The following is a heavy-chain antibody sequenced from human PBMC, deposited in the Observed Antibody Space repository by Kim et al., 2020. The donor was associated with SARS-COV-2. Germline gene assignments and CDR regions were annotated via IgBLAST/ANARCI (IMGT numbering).Heavy chain of an antibody. Sequence: SETLSLTCTVSGGSISSSSYYWGWIRQPPGKGLEWIGSIYYSGSTYYNPSLKSRVTISVDTSKNQFSLKLSSVTAADTAVYYCARVHSGLRYFDYWGQGTLVTVSS. CDR1: GGSISSSSYY. D-gene: IGHD3-9*01. V-gene: IGHV4-39*07. J-gene: IGHJ4*02. CDR2: IYYSGST. CDR3: ARVHSGLRYFDY.